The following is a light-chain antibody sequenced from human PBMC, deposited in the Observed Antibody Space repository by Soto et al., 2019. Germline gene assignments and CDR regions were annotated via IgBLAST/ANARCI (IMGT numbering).Light chain of an antibody. CDR2: GAS. J-gene: IGKJ1*01. CDR1: KRVSSN. Sequence: EIVLMQSPATLSVSPGERATLSCRASKRVSSNLARYQQKPDQAPRHLIYGASTRATGIPARFSASGSGTEFTITISSLQSEDFAVYYCQQLNNWTRFGQGTNVEIK. CDR3: QQLNNWTR. V-gene: IGKV3-15*01.